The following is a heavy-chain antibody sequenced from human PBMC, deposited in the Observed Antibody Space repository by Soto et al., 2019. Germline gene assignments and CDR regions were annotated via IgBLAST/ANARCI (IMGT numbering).Heavy chain of an antibody. CDR2: INPMLGVA. Sequence: SVKVSFKACGGSFSSLVISWLRQAPGQGPEWMGGINPMLGVANFAQKFQDRVTITADESTTTAYTELSSLRSEDTAVYYCARGPAQFDPWGQGTLVTVSS. J-gene: IGHJ5*02. V-gene: IGHV1-69*10. D-gene: IGHD2-2*01. CDR1: GGSFSSLV. CDR3: ARGPAQFDP.